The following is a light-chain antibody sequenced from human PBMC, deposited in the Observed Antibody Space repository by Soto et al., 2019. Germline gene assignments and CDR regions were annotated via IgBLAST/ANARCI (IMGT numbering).Light chain of an antibody. CDR3: QQYKVYPRT. CDR1: QDISNH. Sequence: DIQVTQSPSSLSASVGDRVTITCRASQDISNHLAWFQLKPGKAPKPLITAASNLQGGVPSRFSGSGSGTDFTLTISSLQPVDFTTYYCQQYKVYPRTFGGGTKVEIK. CDR2: AAS. J-gene: IGKJ4*01. V-gene: IGKV1-16*01.